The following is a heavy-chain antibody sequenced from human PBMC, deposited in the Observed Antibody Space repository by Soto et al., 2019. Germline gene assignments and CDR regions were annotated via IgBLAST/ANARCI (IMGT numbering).Heavy chain of an antibody. CDR3: TRDQRNDYGMDV. J-gene: IGHJ6*02. Sequence: QVQLVQSGAEVKKPGSSVKVSCKASGGTFTSYTISWVRQAPGQGLEWMGRIIPILGIANYAQEIQGRVTITADKSTSTCYMELSSLRSEATAVYYCTRDQRNDYGMDVWGQGTTVTVSS. CDR1: GGTFTSYT. V-gene: IGHV1-69*08. CDR2: IIPILGIA. D-gene: IGHD1-1*01.